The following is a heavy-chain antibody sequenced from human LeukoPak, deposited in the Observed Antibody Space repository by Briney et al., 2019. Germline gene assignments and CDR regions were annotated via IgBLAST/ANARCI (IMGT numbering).Heavy chain of an antibody. V-gene: IGHV4-4*07. J-gene: IGHJ3*02. CDR3: ARENRDYIFPYAFDI. CDR1: GGSISSYY. D-gene: IGHD4-11*01. Sequence: SETLSLTCTVSGGSISSYYWSWIRQPAGKGLEWIGRIYTSGSTNYNPSLKSRVTMSVDTSKNQFSLKLSSVTAADTAVYYCARENRDYIFPYAFDIWGQGTMVTVSS. CDR2: IYTSGST.